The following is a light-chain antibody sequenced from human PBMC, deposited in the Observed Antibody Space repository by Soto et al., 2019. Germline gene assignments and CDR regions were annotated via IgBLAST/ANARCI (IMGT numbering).Light chain of an antibody. V-gene: IGKV3-11*01. CDR1: QSLTNY. CDR2: NAS. Sequence: EIVLTQSPATLSLSPGERATLSCRASQSLTNYLAWYQQRPGQAPGLLIYNASNRATGIPARFSGSGSGTDFTLTISSLEPEDFAVYYCQQRFSWPLTFGGGTKVDIK. CDR3: QQRFSWPLT. J-gene: IGKJ4*01.